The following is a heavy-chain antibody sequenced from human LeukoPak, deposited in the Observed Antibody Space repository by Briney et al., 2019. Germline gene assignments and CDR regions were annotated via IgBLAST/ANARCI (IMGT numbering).Heavy chain of an antibody. V-gene: IGHV1-46*01. D-gene: IGHD1-26*01. Sequence: ASVKVSCKASGYTFTSYYMHWVRQAPGQGLEWMGKINPSGGSTSYAQKFQGRVTMTRDTSTSTVYMELSSLRSEDTAVYYCARERTVGATHLVFDYWGQGTLVTVSS. J-gene: IGHJ4*02. CDR3: ARERTVGATHLVFDY. CDR2: INPSGGST. CDR1: GYTFTSYY.